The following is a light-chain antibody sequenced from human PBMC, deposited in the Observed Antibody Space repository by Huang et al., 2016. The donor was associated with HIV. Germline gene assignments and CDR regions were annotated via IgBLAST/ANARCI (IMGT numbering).Light chain of an antibody. CDR3: QQYNNWLPVT. Sequence: EIVMTQSPATLSVSPGERATLSCTASQSVSSTLAWYQQKPGQAPRLLIYGASTRATGIPARFSGSGSGTEFTLTISSLQSEDFAVYYCQQYNNWLPVTFGPGTQVDIK. CDR1: QSVSST. J-gene: IGKJ3*01. CDR2: GAS. V-gene: IGKV3-15*01.